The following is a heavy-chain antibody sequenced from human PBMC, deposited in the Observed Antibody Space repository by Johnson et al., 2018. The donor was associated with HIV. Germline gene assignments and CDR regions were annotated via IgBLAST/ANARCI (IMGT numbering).Heavy chain of an antibody. CDR2: INPDGSST. V-gene: IGHV3-74*01. CDR3: AKDLGNWDSPRSAFDM. CDR1: GFTFSGYW. D-gene: IGHD1/OR15-1a*01. J-gene: IGHJ3*02. Sequence: VQLVESGGGLVQPGGSLRLSCAASGFTFSGYWVYWVRQAPGKGLVWVSRINPDGSSTDYADSVKGRFTISRDNAKNTLYLQMNSLRAEDTAVYYCAKDLGNWDSPRSAFDMWGQGTMVTVSS.